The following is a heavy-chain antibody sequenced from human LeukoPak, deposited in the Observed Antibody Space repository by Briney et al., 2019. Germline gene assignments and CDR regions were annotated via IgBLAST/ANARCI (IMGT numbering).Heavy chain of an antibody. D-gene: IGHD6-13*01. CDR1: GGSISSSNW. CDR3: AKGYSSSWTYYYYYYGMDV. CDR2: IYHSGST. Sequence: PSETLSLTCAVSGGSISSSNWWSWVRQPPGKGLEWIGEIYHSGSTNYNPSLKSRVTISVDTSKNQFSLKLNSVTAADTAVYYCAKGYSSSWTYYYYYYGMDVWGQGTTVTVSS. V-gene: IGHV4-4*02. J-gene: IGHJ6*02.